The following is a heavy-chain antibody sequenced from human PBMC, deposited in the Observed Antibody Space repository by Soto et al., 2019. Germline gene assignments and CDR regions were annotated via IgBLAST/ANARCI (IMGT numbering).Heavy chain of an antibody. D-gene: IGHD3-3*01. J-gene: IGHJ4*02. V-gene: IGHV3-7*01. CDR1: GFMFGVYW. Sequence: EAQLVESGGGLVQPGGSLRLSCEASGFMFGVYWMSWVRQAPGKGLEWVANINDDGSERNYVDSVKGRFTISRDTPNNLLFLQMNSLRAEDTAVYYCAREFYGYYTYGPGDYWGQGTLVAVSS. CDR3: AREFYGYYTYGPGDY. CDR2: INDDGSER.